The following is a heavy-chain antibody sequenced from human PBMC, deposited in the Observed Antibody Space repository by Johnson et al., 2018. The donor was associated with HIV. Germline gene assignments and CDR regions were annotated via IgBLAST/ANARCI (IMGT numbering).Heavy chain of an antibody. J-gene: IGHJ3*02. V-gene: IGHV3-15*01. D-gene: IGHD3-22*01. CDR1: GITFSDAW. Sequence: VQLVESGGGLVKPGGSLRLSCVASGITFSDAWMNWVRQTPGKGLEWVGRIKSKTDGGTTDYAAPVKGRFTISRDDSKNTLYLQMNSLRAEDTAMYYCARVVYDSSGYDWVDAFDIWGQGTMVTVSS. CDR2: IKSKTDGGTT. CDR3: ARVVYDSSGYDWVDAFDI.